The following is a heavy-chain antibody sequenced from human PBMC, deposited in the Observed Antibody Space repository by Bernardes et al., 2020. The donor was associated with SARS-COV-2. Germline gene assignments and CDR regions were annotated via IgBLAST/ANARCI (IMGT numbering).Heavy chain of an antibody. D-gene: IGHD2-21*02. CDR2: ISSSASSI. V-gene: IGHV3-23*01. CDR1: GFTFATYT. CDR3: AKLDHCGGYCTPNFES. Sequence: GGSLRLSCTASGFTFATYTMSWVRQAPGKGLEWVSSISSSASSIYYADSVKGRFTISRDNSKDTLYLHMSSLRAEDTALYYCAKLDHCGGYCTPNFESWGQGTLVTVSS. J-gene: IGHJ4*02.